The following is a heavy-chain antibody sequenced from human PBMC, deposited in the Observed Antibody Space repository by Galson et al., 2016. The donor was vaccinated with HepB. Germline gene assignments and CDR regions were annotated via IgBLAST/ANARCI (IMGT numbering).Heavy chain of an antibody. CDR1: GYTFINYG. CDR2: ISVDIGNT. V-gene: IGHV1-18*04. D-gene: IGHD2-15*01. J-gene: IGHJ4*02. CDR3: ARESLYCSGGNCYSPLGDY. Sequence: SVKVSCKASGYTFINYGISWVRQAPGQGLEWMGWISVDIGNTNYAQKLQDRVTVTTDTSTSTAYMELRSLRSDDTAVYYCARESLYCSGGNCYSPLGDYWGQGTLVTVSS.